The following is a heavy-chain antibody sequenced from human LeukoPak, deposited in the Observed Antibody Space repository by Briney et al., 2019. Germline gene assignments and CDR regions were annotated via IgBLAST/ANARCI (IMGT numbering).Heavy chain of an antibody. CDR2: IYPADSDT. V-gene: IGHV5-51*01. CDR1: GYSFTNFW. CDR3: ARWGYYGGNNHGYDY. J-gene: IGHJ4*02. Sequence: GESLKISCKGSGYSFTNFWIGWVRQMPGKGLEWLGIIYPADSDTRYSPSFQGQVTISADKSISTTYLQWSSLKASDTAMYYCARWGYYGGNNHGYDYWGQGTLVTVSS. D-gene: IGHD3-10*01.